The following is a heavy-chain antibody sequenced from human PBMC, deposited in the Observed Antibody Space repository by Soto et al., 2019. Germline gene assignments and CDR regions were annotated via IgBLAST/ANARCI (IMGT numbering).Heavy chain of an antibody. V-gene: IGHV4-31*03. Sequence: QVQLQESGPGLVKPSQTLSLTCTVSGGSISSGGYYWSWIRQHPGKGLEWIGYIYYSGSTYYNPSLKRRVTISVDTSRNQFSLKLSSVTAADTAVYYCASSPSVYDYPNYFDYWGQGTLVTVSS. D-gene: IGHD5-12*01. J-gene: IGHJ4*02. CDR1: GGSISSGGYY. CDR3: ASSPSVYDYPNYFDY. CDR2: IYYSGST.